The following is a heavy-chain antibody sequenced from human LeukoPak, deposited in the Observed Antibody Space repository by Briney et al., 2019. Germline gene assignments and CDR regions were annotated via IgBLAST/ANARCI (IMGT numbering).Heavy chain of an antibody. CDR2: INPNSGGT. D-gene: IGHD5-18*01. J-gene: IGHJ4*02. CDR3: AKYSYGFNTFDY. Sequence: ASVKVSCKASGYTFTGYYMHWVRQAPGQGLEWMGWINPNSGGTNYARKFQGRVTMTRDTSISTAYMELSRLRSDDTAVYYCAKYSYGFNTFDYWGQGTLVTVSS. V-gene: IGHV1-2*02. CDR1: GYTFTGYY.